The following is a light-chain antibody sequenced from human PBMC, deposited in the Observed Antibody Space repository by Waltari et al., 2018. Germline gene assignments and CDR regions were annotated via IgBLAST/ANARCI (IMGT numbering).Light chain of an antibody. CDR2: INTDGSH. V-gene: IGLV4-69*01. CDR1: SGHNTYA. J-gene: IGLJ2*01. Sequence: QLVLTQSPSASASLGASVKLTCTLSSGHNTYAIAWPQQQPEKGPRCLIKINTDGSHTRGDGIPDRFSGSSSGAERYLTISSLQSEDEAVYYCQTWGTGIRVFGGGTKLTVL. CDR3: QTWGTGIRV.